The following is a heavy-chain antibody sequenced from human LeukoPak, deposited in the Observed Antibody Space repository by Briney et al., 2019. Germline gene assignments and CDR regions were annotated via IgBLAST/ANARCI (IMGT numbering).Heavy chain of an antibody. CDR3: ARDGKRGYSYGYTDY. Sequence: GGSLRLSCAASGFTFSSYWMHWVRQAPGKGLVWVSRINSDGSSTSYADSVKGRFTISRNNAKNTLYLQMNGLRAEDTALYYCARDGKRGYSYGYTDYWGQGTLVTVSS. CDR2: INSDGSST. CDR1: GFTFSSYW. D-gene: IGHD5-18*01. J-gene: IGHJ4*02. V-gene: IGHV3-74*01.